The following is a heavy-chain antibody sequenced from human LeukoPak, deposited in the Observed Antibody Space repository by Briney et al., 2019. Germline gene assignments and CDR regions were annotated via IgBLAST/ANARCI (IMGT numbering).Heavy chain of an antibody. CDR2: IIPIFGTA. V-gene: IGHV1-69*13. CDR3: ARGLRDGYNDDAFDI. CDR1: GGTFSSYA. D-gene: IGHD5-24*01. J-gene: IGHJ3*02. Sequence: SVKVSCKASGGTFSSYAISWVRQAPGQGLEWMGGIIPIFGTANYAQKFQGGVTITADESTSTAYMELSSLRSEDTAVYYCARGLRDGYNDDAFDIWGQGTMVTVSS.